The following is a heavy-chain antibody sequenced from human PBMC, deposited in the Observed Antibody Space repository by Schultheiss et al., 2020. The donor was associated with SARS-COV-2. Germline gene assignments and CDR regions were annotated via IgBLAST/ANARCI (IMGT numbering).Heavy chain of an antibody. D-gene: IGHD4-23*01. CDR3: ANGGNSGWAWFDP. CDR1: GGSVSSGSYY. Sequence: SETLSLTCTVSGGSVSSGSYYWSWIRQPPGKGLEWIGYIYYSGSTNYNPSLKSRVTISVDTSKNQFSLKLISVTAADTAVYYCANGGNSGWAWFDPWGQGTLVTVSS. CDR2: IYYSGST. J-gene: IGHJ5*02. V-gene: IGHV4-61*01.